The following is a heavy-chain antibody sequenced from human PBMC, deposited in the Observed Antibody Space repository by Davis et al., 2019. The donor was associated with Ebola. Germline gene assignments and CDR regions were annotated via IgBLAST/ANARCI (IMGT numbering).Heavy chain of an antibody. D-gene: IGHD6-19*01. CDR2: IYHSGST. J-gene: IGHJ2*01. V-gene: IGHV4-4*02. CDR3: ARVRVAGLWYFDL. CDR1: GGSISSSNW. Sequence: MPSETLSLTCAVSGGSISSSNWWSWVCQPPGKGLEWIGEIYHSGSTNYNPSLKSRVTISVDTSKNQFSLKLSSVTAADTAVYYCARVRVAGLWYFDLWGRGTLVTVSS.